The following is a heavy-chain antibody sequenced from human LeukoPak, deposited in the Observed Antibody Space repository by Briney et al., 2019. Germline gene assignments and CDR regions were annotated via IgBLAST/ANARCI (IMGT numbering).Heavy chain of an antibody. D-gene: IGHD1/OR15-1a*01. CDR1: GFTFSSSE. CDR3: AREFQQGFDY. V-gene: IGHV3-48*03. Sequence: GGSLRLSCAASGFTFSSSEMNWVRQAPGKGLEWVSYISSSTIYYADSVKGRFTISRDNAKNSLYLQMHSLRVEDTAVYYCAREFQQGFDYWGQGTLVTVSS. J-gene: IGHJ4*02. CDR2: ISSSTI.